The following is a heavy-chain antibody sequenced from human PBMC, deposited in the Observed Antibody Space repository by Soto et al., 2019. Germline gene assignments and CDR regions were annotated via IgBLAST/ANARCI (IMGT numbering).Heavy chain of an antibody. V-gene: IGHV4-39*01. CDR1: GGSISSSSYY. CDR3: ARHGGEWIVLVPTSHGMDV. CDR2: IYYSGST. D-gene: IGHD2-2*01. Sequence: QLQLQESGPGLVKPSETLSLTCTVSGGSISSSSYYWGWIRQPPGKGLEWIGSIYYSGSTYYNPSPKSRVTISVATSKNHFSLKLSSVTAADTAVYYCARHGGEWIVLVPTSHGMDVWGQGTTVTVSS. J-gene: IGHJ6*02.